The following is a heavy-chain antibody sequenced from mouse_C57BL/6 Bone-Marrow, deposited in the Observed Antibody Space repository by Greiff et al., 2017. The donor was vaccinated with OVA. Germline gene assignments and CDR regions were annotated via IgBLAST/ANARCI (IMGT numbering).Heavy chain of an antibody. CDR3: EALLLRVY. CDR2: IFPGSGST. J-gene: IGHJ4*01. D-gene: IGHD1-1*01. V-gene: IGHV1-75*01. CDR1: GYTFTDYY. Sequence: VQLQQSGAELARPGASVKISCKASGYTFTDYYINWVKQRPGQGLEWIGWIFPGSGSTYYNEKFKGKATLTVDKSSSTAYMLLSSLTSEDSAVYFCEALLLRVYWGQGTSVTVSS.